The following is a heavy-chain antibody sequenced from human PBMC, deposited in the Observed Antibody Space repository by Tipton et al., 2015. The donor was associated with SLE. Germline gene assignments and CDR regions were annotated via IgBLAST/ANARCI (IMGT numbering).Heavy chain of an antibody. CDR2: VYYSGGT. CDR3: ARAEMTTEVSVFYFYLDV. CDR1: GGSLYSYY. J-gene: IGHJ6*03. D-gene: IGHD5-24*01. V-gene: IGHV4-59*01. Sequence: GLVKPSETLAVTCSVSGGSLYSYYWNWIRQPPGKELEWVGYVYYSGGTNYNPSLRSRATISVDTSKNQFSLRLTSVTAADTAVYYCARAEMTTEVSVFYFYLDVWGKGTTVTVSS.